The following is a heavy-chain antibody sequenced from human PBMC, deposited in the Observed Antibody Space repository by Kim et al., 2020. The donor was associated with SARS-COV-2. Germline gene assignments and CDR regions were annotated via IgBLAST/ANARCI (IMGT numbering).Heavy chain of an antibody. V-gene: IGHV3-7*03. CDR2: EK. D-gene: IGHD1-26*01. Sequence: EKYYVDSVKGRFTISRDDAKNSLFLQMNSLRVEDTAVYYCARGWDVMDVWGQGTTVTVSS. J-gene: IGHJ6*02. CDR3: ARGWDVMDV.